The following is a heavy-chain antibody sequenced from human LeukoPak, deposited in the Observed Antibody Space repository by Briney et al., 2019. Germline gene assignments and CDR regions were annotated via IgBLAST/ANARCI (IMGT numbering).Heavy chain of an antibody. CDR3: ARDIEAAGLFLDY. Sequence: GGSLRLSCAASGFTFSIYAMSWVRQAPGKGLEWVSAISGSGGGTYAADSVTGRFTISRDNAKNSLYLQMNSLRAEDTAVYYCARDIEAAGLFLDYWGQGTLVTVSS. CDR2: ISGSGGGT. CDR1: GFTFSIYA. J-gene: IGHJ4*02. V-gene: IGHV3-23*01. D-gene: IGHD6-13*01.